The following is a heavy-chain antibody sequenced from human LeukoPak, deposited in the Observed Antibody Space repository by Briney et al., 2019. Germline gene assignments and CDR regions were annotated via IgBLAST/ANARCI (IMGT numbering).Heavy chain of an antibody. D-gene: IGHD3/OR15-3a*01. CDR3: ATRPPNYCDFCTGYLDY. J-gene: IGHJ4*02. Sequence: KPGGSLRLSCVVSGLNFRAAWMTWVRQAPGKGPEWVGRIKSESTGGSTDYAPPVRGRFTISRDDSKNTLYLQMDSLKPEDTAVYFCATRPPNYCDFCTGYLDYWGQGALVIVSS. CDR2: IKSESTGGST. CDR1: GLNFRAAW. V-gene: IGHV3-15*01.